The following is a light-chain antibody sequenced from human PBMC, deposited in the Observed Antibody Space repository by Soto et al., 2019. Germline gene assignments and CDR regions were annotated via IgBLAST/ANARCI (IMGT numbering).Light chain of an antibody. J-gene: IGKJ2*01. V-gene: IGKV1-33*01. Sequence: DIQMTQSPSSLSASVGDRVTITCQASQDISNYLNWYQQKPGKAPKLLIYDASNLETGVPSRFSGSGSGTDFTFTISSLQPEDIATYYCQQYDNLPYTFSQGTKVDIK. CDR1: QDISNY. CDR2: DAS. CDR3: QQYDNLPYT.